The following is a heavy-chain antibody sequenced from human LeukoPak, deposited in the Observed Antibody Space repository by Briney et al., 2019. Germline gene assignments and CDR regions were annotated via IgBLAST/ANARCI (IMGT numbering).Heavy chain of an antibody. D-gene: IGHD3-3*01. CDR2: ISAYNGNT. CDR1: GYTFTSYG. Sequence: ASVKVSCKASGYTFTSYGISWVRQAPGQGLEWMGWISAYNGNTNYAQKVQGRVTMTTDTSASTAYMELRSLRSDDTAVYYCARDISAGGRWKPPPDLEWLWAFDIWGQGTMVTVSS. J-gene: IGHJ3*02. CDR3: ARDISAGGRWKPPPDLEWLWAFDI. V-gene: IGHV1-18*01.